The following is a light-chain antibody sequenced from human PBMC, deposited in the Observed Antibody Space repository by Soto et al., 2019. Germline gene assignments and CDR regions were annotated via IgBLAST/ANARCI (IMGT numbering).Light chain of an antibody. V-gene: IGKV3-11*01. CDR2: DAS. CDR3: QQRSNWRGT. Sequence: EILLTQSPATLSLSPGERATLSCRASQSVSSYLAWYQQKPGQAPRLLIYDASNRATGIPARFSGSGSGTDFTPTISSLEPEDFAVYYCQQRSNWRGTFGGGTKVEIK. J-gene: IGKJ4*01. CDR1: QSVSSY.